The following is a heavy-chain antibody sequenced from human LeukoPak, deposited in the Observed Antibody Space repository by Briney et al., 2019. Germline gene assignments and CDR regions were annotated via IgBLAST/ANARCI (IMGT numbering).Heavy chain of an antibody. V-gene: IGHV4-59*08. Sequence: SETLSLTCTVSGGSISSYYWSWIRQPPGKGLEWIGYIYYSGSTNYNPYLKSRVTISVDTSKNQFSLKLRSVTAADTAVYYCARRHDSGTFSFDYWGQGTLVTVSS. CDR3: ARRHDSGTFSFDY. D-gene: IGHD3-10*01. J-gene: IGHJ4*02. CDR2: IYYSGST. CDR1: GGSISSYY.